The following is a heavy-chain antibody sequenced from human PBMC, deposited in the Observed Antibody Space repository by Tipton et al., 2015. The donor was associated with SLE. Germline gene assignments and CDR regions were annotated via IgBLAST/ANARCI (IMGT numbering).Heavy chain of an antibody. CDR2: IYYSGST. D-gene: IGHD5-24*01. CDR1: GGSISSSNYY. CDR3: ARPGMAERYFDL. V-gene: IGHV4-39*01. J-gene: IGHJ2*01. Sequence: TLSLTCTVSGGSISSSNYYWGWIRQPPGKGLEWIGSIYYSGSTYYNPSLKSRVTISVDTSKNQFSLKLSSVTAADTAVYYCARPGMAERYFDLWGRGTLVTVSS.